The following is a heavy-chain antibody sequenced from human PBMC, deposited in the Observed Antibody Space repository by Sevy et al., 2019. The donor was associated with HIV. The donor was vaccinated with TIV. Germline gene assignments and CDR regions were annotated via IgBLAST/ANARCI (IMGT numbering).Heavy chain of an antibody. CDR1: EFTFSSYG. CDR2: IWYDGSNK. J-gene: IGHJ6*02. D-gene: IGHD6-25*01. V-gene: IGHV3-33*01. CDR3: ARDRLGFPVDV. Sequence: GGSLRLSCAASEFTFSSYGMHWVRQAPGKGLEWVAVIWYDGSNKYYADSVKGRFTISRDNSKNTLYLQMNSLRAEDTAVYYCARDRLGFPVDVWGQGTTVTVSS.